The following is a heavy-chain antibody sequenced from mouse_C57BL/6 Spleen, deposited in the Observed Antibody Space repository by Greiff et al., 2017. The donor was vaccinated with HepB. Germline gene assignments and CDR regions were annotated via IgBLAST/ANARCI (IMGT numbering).Heavy chain of an antibody. V-gene: IGHV1-81*01. Sequence: QVQLQQSGAELARPGASVKLSCKASGYNFTSYGISWVKQRAGQGLEWIGEIYPRSGNTYYNEKFQGKATLTADKSSSTAYLERRSLTAEDPAVYFSARGWDGYYGYFDVWGTGTTVTVAS. J-gene: IGHJ1*03. CDR1: GYNFTSYG. CDR3: ARGWDGYYGYFDV. CDR2: IYPRSGNT. D-gene: IGHD1-1*02.